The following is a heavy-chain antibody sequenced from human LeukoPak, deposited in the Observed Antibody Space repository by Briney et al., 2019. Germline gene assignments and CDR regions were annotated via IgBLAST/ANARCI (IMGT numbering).Heavy chain of an antibody. Sequence: PGGSLRLSCAASGLTFRTYAMSWVRQAPGKGLEWLSSISDSGGYTFYADSVKGRFTISRDNSKNTVYLQMNSLRAEDTAVYYYAKGGSYRSQPYFDYWGQGTPVTVSS. CDR1: GLTFRTYA. D-gene: IGHD3-16*02. V-gene: IGHV3-23*01. CDR3: AKGGSYRSQPYFDY. J-gene: IGHJ4*02. CDR2: ISDSGGYT.